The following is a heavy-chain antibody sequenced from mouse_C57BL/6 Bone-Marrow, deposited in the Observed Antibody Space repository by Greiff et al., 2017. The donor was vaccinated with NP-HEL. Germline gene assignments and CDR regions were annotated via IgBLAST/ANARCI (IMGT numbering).Heavy chain of an antibody. CDR1: GYTFTSYW. CDR3: ARDLHYDYGWFAY. Sequence: QVQLQQPGAELVKPGASVKLSCKASGYTFTSYWMQWVKQRPGQGLEWIGEIDPSDSYTNYNQKFKGKATLTVDTSSSTAYMQRSSLTSEDSAVYYCARDLHYDYGWFAYWGQGTLVTVSA. CDR2: IDPSDSYT. D-gene: IGHD2-4*01. V-gene: IGHV1-50*01. J-gene: IGHJ3*01.